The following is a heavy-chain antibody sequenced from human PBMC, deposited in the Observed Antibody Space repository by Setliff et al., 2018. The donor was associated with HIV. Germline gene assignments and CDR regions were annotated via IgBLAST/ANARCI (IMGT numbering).Heavy chain of an antibody. V-gene: IGHV4-59*11. D-gene: IGHD4-17*01. J-gene: IGHJ4*02. CDR1: GPSINIHY. CDR3: AKGAGFCGDYTFDH. Sequence: SETLSLTCTVSGPSINIHYWSWIRQSPGKGFEWIGYIYSTGSTNYNPSLQSRVTISMVASRNQFSLKVTSVTAADTAVYYCAKGAGFCGDYTFDHWGQGRQGTVSS. CDR2: IYSTGST.